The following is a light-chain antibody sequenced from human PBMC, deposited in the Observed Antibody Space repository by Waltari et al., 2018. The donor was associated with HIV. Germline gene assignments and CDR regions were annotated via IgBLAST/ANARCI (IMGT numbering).Light chain of an antibody. Sequence: SSELTQDPAVSVALGQPVRITCPGDSLRSYYASWYQQKPGQAPVLVIYGKNNRPSGIPDRFSGSSSGNTASLTITGAQAEDEADYYCNSRDSSGNHWVFGGGTKLTVL. V-gene: IGLV3-19*01. J-gene: IGLJ3*02. CDR3: NSRDSSGNHWV. CDR1: SLRSYY. CDR2: GKN.